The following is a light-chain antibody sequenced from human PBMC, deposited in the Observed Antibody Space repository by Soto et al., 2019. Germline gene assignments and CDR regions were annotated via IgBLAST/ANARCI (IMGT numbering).Light chain of an antibody. J-gene: IGKJ2*01. CDR2: GAS. CDR1: QSVSSSY. CDR3: QQYSASPPT. V-gene: IGKV3-20*01. Sequence: EMVLTQSPGTLSLSPGERATLSCRASQSVSSSYLVWYQQKPGQALRLLIYGASSRATGIPDRFSGSGSGTDFALTISRLEPEDFAVYYCQQYSASPPTFGQGTKLEIK.